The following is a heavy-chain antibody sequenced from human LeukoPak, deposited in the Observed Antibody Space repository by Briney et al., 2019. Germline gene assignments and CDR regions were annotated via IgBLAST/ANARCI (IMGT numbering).Heavy chain of an antibody. V-gene: IGHV4-4*09. D-gene: IGHD6-6*01. CDR3: ARLTRLSTSPDRYYLDY. CDR1: GDSISSYY. J-gene: IGHJ4*02. CDR2: IYTSGGT. Sequence: SETLSLTCTVSGDSISSYYWSWIRQPPGKGPEWIGYIYTSGGTNYIPSLKGRVTISIDTSRNQFSLKLSSVTAADSAVYYCARLTRLSTSPDRYYLDYWGQGTLVTVSS.